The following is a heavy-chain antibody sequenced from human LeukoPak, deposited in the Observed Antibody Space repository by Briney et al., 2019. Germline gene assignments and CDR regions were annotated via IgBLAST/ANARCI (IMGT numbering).Heavy chain of an antibody. Sequence: ASVKVSCKASGYTFTSYGISWVRQAPGQGLEWMGWISAYNGNTNYAQKLQGRVTMTRDMSTSTVYMELSSLRSEDTAVYYCARDRSGATTNYYYYYMDVWGKGTTVTVSS. D-gene: IGHD1-26*01. CDR1: GYTFTSYG. V-gene: IGHV1-18*01. J-gene: IGHJ6*03. CDR2: ISAYNGNT. CDR3: ARDRSGATTNYYYYYMDV.